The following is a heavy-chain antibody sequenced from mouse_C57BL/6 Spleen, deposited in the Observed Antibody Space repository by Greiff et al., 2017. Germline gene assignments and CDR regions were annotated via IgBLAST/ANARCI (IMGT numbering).Heavy chain of an antibody. CDR2: ILPNGGST. CDR1: GSTFPSSG. V-gene: IGHV1-64*01. D-gene: IGHD1-1*01. J-gene: IGHJ4*01. Sequence: QVQLQQPGAELVKPGASVKLSSRVSGSTFPSSGLTWVSRRPGQGLEWLGMILPNGGSTNYIEKFKSKATLTVDKSSSTAYMQLSSLTSEDSAVYYCASPGSSYGYAMDYWGQGTSVTVSS. CDR3: ASPGSSYGYAMDY.